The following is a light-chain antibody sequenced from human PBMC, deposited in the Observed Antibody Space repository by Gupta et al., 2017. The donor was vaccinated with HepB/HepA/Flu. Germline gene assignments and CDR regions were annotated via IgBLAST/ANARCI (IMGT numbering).Light chain of an antibody. V-gene: IGLV2-11*01. CDR1: SSDVGDNNY. CDR3: FSYASRNTWV. J-gene: IGLJ3*02. Sequence: QSALTQPRSVSGSPGQSVTISCTGTSSDVGDNNYVSWYQQHPGKAPKLMIYDVTERPSGVPDRFSGSKSGNTASLTISGLQAEDEGDYYCFSYASRNTWVFGGGTKLTVL. CDR2: DVT.